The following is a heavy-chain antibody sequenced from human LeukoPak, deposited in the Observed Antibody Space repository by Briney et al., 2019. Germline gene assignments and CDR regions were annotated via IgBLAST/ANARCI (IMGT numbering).Heavy chain of an antibody. CDR3: ARVAVTIGN. CDR2: IYDDNT. D-gene: IGHD4-17*01. Sequence: GVSLRLSCAASGFTVSAYAMAWVRQAPGKGLEWVSTIYDDNTYYADSVKGRFAISTDNSKNTLYLQMNSLRAEDTAVYYCARVAVTIGNWGQGTLVTVSS. CDR1: GFTVSAYA. J-gene: IGHJ4*02. V-gene: IGHV3-53*01.